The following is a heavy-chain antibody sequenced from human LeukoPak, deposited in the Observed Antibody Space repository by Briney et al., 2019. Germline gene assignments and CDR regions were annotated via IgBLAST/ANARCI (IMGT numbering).Heavy chain of an antibody. V-gene: IGHV3-30-3*01. Sequence: GGSLRLSCAASGFTFSSYAMHWVRQAPGKGLEWVAVISYDGSNKYYADSVKGRFTISRDNSKNTLYLQMNSLRAEDTAVYYCARVVVVVPAAPYFDYWGQGTLVTVSS. D-gene: IGHD2-2*01. CDR3: ARVVVVVPAAPYFDY. CDR2: ISYDGSNK. J-gene: IGHJ4*02. CDR1: GFTFSSYA.